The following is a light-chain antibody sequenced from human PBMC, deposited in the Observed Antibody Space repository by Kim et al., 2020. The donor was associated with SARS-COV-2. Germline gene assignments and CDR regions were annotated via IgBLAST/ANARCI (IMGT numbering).Light chain of an antibody. CDR3: QKYSTAPWT. Sequence: SACGGDKFNIAGRASQGISNYLVWYQQKPGKVPKVLIYPASTLQSGVPSRFSGSGSGTEFTLTISSLQPEDAATYYCQKYSTAPWTFGQGTKLEI. J-gene: IGKJ1*01. CDR1: QGISNY. CDR2: PAS. V-gene: IGKV1-27*01.